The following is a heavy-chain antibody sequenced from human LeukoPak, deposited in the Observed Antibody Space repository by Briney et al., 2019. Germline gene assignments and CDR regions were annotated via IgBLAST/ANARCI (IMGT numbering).Heavy chain of an antibody. CDR2: LNSDGTTA. Sequence: PGGSLRLSCAASGFTFNTYWMFWVRQAPGKGLVWVSRLNSDGTTAAYADSVKSRFTMSRDNAQNTLFLQMSSLGAEDTAVYYCAKKWGHGNSPLDYWGQGTLVTVTS. CDR1: GFTFNTYW. CDR3: AKKWGHGNSPLDY. V-gene: IGHV3-74*01. D-gene: IGHD5-24*01. J-gene: IGHJ4*02.